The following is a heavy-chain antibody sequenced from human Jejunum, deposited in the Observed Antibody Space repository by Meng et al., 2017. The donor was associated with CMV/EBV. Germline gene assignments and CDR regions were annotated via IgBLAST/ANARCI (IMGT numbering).Heavy chain of an antibody. V-gene: IGHV4-4*07. CDR3: ARGPGASTREGFDY. CDR1: GGSVNNYY. CDR2: FYSSDTY. D-gene: IGHD1-26*01. J-gene: IGHJ4*02. Sequence: HVHRQESGPGLVKPSGTLSLTSTVSGGSVNNYYWSWIRQSAGKGLEWIGRFYSSDTYNYHPSLDSRVTMSLDTSKNQFSLNLRSVTAADTATYYCARGPGASTREGFDYWGLGTLVTVSS.